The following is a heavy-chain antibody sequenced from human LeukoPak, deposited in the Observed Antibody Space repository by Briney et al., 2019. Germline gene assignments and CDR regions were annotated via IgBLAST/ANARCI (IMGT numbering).Heavy chain of an antibody. J-gene: IGHJ4*02. CDR1: GGSISSGSYY. D-gene: IGHD3-22*01. Sequence: PSETLSLTCTVSGGSISSGSYYWSWIRQPAGKGLEWIGRIYTSGSTNYNPSLKSRVTISVDTSKNQFSLKLSSVTAADTAVYYCARDYYDSSGYYYYFDYWGQGTLATVSS. CDR3: ARDYYDSSGYYYYFDY. CDR2: IYTSGST. V-gene: IGHV4-61*02.